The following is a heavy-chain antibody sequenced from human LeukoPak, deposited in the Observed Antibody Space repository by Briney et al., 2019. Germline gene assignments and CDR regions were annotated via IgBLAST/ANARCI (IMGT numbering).Heavy chain of an antibody. CDR1: GFTFSSYW. CDR2: IKSDGST. V-gene: IGHV3-74*01. D-gene: IGHD3-22*01. J-gene: IGHJ1*01. Sequence: PGGSLRLSCAASGFTFSSYWMHWVRQAPRKGLVWVSRIKSDGSTNYANSVKGRFTISRGNDKNTVSLQMNSLRAEDTGVYYCARAPSEIGGYYPEYFRHWGQGTLVTVSS. CDR3: ARAPSEIGGYYPEYFRH.